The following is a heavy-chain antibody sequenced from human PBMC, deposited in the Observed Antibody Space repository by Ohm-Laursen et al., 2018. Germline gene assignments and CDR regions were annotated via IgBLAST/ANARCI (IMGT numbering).Heavy chain of an antibody. V-gene: IGHV3-30*18. CDR1: GFTFSSYG. J-gene: IGHJ4*02. Sequence: SLRLSCTASGFTFSSYGMHWVRQAPGKGLEWVAVISYDGSNKYYADSVKGRFTISRDNSKSTLYLQMNSLRAEDAAVYYCAKDRYYDSSGYLADYWGQGTLVTVSS. D-gene: IGHD3-22*01. CDR3: AKDRYYDSSGYLADY. CDR2: ISYDGSNK.